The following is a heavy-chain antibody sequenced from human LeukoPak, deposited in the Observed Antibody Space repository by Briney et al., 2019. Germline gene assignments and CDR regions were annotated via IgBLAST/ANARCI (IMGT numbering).Heavy chain of an antibody. CDR3: ARPQTAGAWFDP. Sequence: SETLSLACTVSGGSISSSSYYWGWIRQPPGKGLEWIGSIYYSGSTYYNPSLKSRVTISVDTSKNQFSLKLSSVTAADTAVYYCARPQTAGAWFDPWGQGTLVTVPS. J-gene: IGHJ5*02. CDR2: IYYSGST. CDR1: GGSISSSSYY. D-gene: IGHD6-19*01. V-gene: IGHV4-39*01.